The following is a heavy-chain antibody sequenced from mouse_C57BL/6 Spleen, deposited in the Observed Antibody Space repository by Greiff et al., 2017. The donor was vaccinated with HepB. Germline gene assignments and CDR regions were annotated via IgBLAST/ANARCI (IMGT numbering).Heavy chain of an antibody. D-gene: IGHD1-1*01. CDR2: IWRGGST. Sequence: VQVVESGPGLVQPSQSLSITCTVSGFSFTSYGVHWVRQSPGKGLEWLGVIWRGGSTDYNAAFMSRLSITKDNSKSQVFFKMNSLQADDTAIYYCAKPLLPNGGYFDVWGTGTTVTVSS. V-gene: IGHV2-5*01. CDR1: GFSFTSYG. CDR3: AKPLLPNGGYFDV. J-gene: IGHJ1*03.